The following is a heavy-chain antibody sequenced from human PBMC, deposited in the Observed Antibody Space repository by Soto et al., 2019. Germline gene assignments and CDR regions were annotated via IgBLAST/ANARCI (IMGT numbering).Heavy chain of an antibody. Sequence: QVQLVQSGAEVKKPGSSVKVSCKASGGTFSNYALDWVRQAPGQGLEWMGGIIPIFGTVRHAQNFQGRVTITEDQPTATANMELSSLRSEDSAMYYCATGGERDYYDTSGWRWGQGTLVTVSS. D-gene: IGHD3-22*01. V-gene: IGHV1-69*12. CDR2: IIPIFGTV. J-gene: IGHJ1*01. CDR1: GGTFSNYA. CDR3: ATGGERDYYDTSGWR.